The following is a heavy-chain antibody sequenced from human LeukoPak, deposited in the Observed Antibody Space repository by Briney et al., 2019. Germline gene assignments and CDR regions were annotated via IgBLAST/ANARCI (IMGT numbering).Heavy chain of an antibody. CDR1: GGSFSGYY. V-gene: IGHV4-34*01. D-gene: IGHD3-22*01. CDR3: ARRLLYFDSSLRGARFDY. Sequence: PSETLSLTCGVYGGSFSGYYWSWIRQPPGKGLEWIGEINDSGSTNYNPSLKSRVTTSVDTSKKQFSLKLSSVTAADTAVYYCARRLLYFDSSLRGARFDYWGQGTLVTVSS. CDR2: INDSGST. J-gene: IGHJ4*02.